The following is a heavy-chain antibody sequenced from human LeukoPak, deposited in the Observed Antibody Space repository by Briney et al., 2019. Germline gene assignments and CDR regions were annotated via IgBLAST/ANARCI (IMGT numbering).Heavy chain of an antibody. CDR3: AIAGY. Sequence: EFTIXXYWMXXVRQAPGKGLEWVANIKQDGSERYYVDSVKGRFTISRDNAKNSLYLQMNSLRAEDTAVYYCAIAGYWGQGTLVTVSS. J-gene: IGHJ4*02. CDR2: IKQDGSER. CDR1: EFTIXXYW. V-gene: IGHV3-7*03.